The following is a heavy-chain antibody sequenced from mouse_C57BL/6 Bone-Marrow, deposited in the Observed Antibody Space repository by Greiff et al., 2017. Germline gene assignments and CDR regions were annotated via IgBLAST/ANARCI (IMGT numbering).Heavy chain of an antibody. D-gene: IGHD1-1*01. CDR1: GFTFSSYG. CDR2: ISSGGSYT. CDR3: ARQYYYGSSYSFDY. J-gene: IGHJ2*01. Sequence: EVKVVESGGDLVKPGGSLKLSCAASGFTFSSYGMSWVRQTPDKRLEWVATISSGGSYTYYPDSVKGRFTISGDNAKNTLYLQMSSLKSEDTAMYYCARQYYYGSSYSFDYWGQGTTLTVSS. V-gene: IGHV5-6*01.